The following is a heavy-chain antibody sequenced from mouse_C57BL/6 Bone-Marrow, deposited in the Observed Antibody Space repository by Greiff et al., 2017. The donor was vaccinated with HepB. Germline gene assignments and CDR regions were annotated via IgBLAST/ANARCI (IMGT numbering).Heavy chain of an antibody. V-gene: IGHV5-16*01. CDR2: INYDGSST. CDR3: ARDGDPTGYFDV. J-gene: IGHJ1*03. Sequence: EVHLVESEGGLVQPGSSMKLSCTASGFTFSDYYMAWVRQVPEKGLEWVANINYDGSSTYYLDSLKSRFIISRDNAKNILYLQMSSLKSEDTATYYCARDGDPTGYFDVWGTGTTVTVSS. D-gene: IGHD2-10*01. CDR1: GFTFSDYY.